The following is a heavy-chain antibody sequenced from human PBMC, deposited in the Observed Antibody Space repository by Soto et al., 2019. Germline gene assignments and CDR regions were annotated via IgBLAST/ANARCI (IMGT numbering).Heavy chain of an antibody. CDR2: IWYDGSNK. D-gene: IGHD3-10*01. CDR1: GFTFSSYG. CDR3: ARDRAPSYYYGSGSFGGGRNYYYYYYGMDV. V-gene: IGHV3-33*01. J-gene: IGHJ6*02. Sequence: GGSLRLSCAASGFTFSSYGMHWVRQAPGKGLEWVAVIWYDGSNKYYADSVKGRFTISRDNSKNTPYLQMNSLRAEDTAVYYCARDRAPSYYYGSGSFGGGRNYYYYYYGMDVWGQGTTVTVSS.